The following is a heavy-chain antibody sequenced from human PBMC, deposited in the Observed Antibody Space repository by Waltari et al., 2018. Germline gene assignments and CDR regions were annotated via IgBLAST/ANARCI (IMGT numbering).Heavy chain of an antibody. CDR3: ARWTTTVTTLYGYFDY. CDR2: IYYSGST. D-gene: IGHD4-17*01. V-gene: IGHV4-31*03. J-gene: IGHJ4*02. Sequence: QVQLQESGPGLVKPSPTLSLTCTVSGGSISSGGYYWSWIRQHPGKGLEWIGYIYYSGSTYYNPSLKSRVTISVDTSKNQFSLKLSSVTAADTAVYYCARWTTTVTTLYGYFDYWGQGTLVTVSS. CDR1: GGSISSGGYY.